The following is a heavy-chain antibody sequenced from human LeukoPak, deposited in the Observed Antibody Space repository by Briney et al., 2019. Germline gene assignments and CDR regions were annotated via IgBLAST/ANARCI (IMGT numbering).Heavy chain of an antibody. J-gene: IGHJ4*02. D-gene: IGHD2-2*02. V-gene: IGHV3-30*02. CDR2: IRSDGSIK. Sequence: GGSLRLSCAASGFTFRTFGMHWVRQAPGKGLEWVAFIRSDGSIKYYTESLKGRFTISRDNSKNTLYLQMNSLRAEDTAVYYCAKAPQLLYEAYFDHWGQGTLVTVSS. CDR1: GFTFRTFG. CDR3: AKAPQLLYEAYFDH.